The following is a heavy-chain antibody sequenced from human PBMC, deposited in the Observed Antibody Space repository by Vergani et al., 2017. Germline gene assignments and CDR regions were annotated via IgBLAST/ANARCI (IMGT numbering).Heavy chain of an antibody. CDR1: GGSFSGYY. D-gene: IGHD6-6*01. Sequence: QVQLQQWGAGLLKPSETLSLTCAVYGGSFSGYYWSWIRQPQGKGLEWIGEINHSGSTNYNPSLKSRVTISVDTSKNQFSLKLSSVTAADTAVYYCASLGGYSSSSPTYYYYMDVWGKGTTVTVSS. CDR3: ASLGGYSSSSPTYYYYMDV. CDR2: INHSGST. J-gene: IGHJ6*03. V-gene: IGHV4-34*01.